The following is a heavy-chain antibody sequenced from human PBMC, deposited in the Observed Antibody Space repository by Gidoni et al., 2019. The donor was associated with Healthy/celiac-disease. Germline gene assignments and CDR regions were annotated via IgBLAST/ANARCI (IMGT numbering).Heavy chain of an antibody. J-gene: IGHJ5*02. D-gene: IGHD3-9*01. CDR1: GGSFSGYY. CDR3: ARGRYDILTGYYRFRWFDP. Sequence: QVQLQQWGAGLLKPSETLSLTCAVYGGSFSGYYWSWIRQPPGKGLEWIGEINHSGSTNSNPSLKSRVTISVDTSKNQFSLKLSSVTAADTAVYYCARGRYDILTGYYRFRWFDPWGQGTLVTVSS. CDR2: INHSGST. V-gene: IGHV4-34*01.